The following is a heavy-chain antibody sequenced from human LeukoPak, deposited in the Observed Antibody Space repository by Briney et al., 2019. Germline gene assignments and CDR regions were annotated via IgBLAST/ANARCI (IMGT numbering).Heavy chain of an antibody. CDR1: GYSISSGYY. CDR3: AQTQGGYGDYIDAFDI. Sequence: SETLSLTCAVSGYSISSGYYWGWIRQPPGKGLEWIGSIYRSGSTYYNPSLKSRVTISVDTSKNQFSLKLSSVTAADTAVYYCAQTQGGYGDYIDAFDIWGQGTMVTVSS. V-gene: IGHV4-38-2*01. J-gene: IGHJ3*02. CDR2: IYRSGST. D-gene: IGHD4-17*01.